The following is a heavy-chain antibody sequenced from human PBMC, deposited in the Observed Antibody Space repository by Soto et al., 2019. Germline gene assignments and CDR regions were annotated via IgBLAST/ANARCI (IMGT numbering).Heavy chain of an antibody. CDR1: GGSISSSNW. CDR3: ERGKGYYYDSSSAFDI. V-gene: IGHV4-4*02. D-gene: IGHD3-22*01. J-gene: IGHJ3*02. Sequence: SEILSLTCAVSGGSISSSNWWSWVRQPPGKGLEWIGEIYLSGSTNYNPSLKSRVTISVDKSKNQFSLKLRSVTAPTTAGYYLERGKGYYYDSSSAFDIWGQGTMVTVSS. CDR2: IYLSGST.